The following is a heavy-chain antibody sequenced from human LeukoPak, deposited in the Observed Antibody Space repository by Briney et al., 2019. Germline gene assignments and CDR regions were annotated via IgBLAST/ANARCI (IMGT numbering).Heavy chain of an antibody. D-gene: IGHD2-15*01. CDR1: GFTFSSYA. Sequence: SGGSLSLSCAASGFTFSSYAMSWVRQAPGKGLEWVSAISGSGGSTYYADSVKGRFTISRDNSKNTLYLQMNSLRAEDTAVYYCAKDRKVVPVGDVWGQGTTVTVSS. J-gene: IGHJ6*02. V-gene: IGHV3-23*01. CDR3: AKDRKVVPVGDV. CDR2: ISGSGGST.